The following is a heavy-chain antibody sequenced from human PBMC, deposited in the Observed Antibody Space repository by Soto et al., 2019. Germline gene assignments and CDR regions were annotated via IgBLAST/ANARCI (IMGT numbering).Heavy chain of an antibody. D-gene: IGHD2-8*02. CDR3: ARDYWSPSDWFDP. Sequence: TGGSLRVSFAASGFNFYDYAMHWVRQAQGKGLEWVSGISCNSGTTYSAVSVKGRVTIYRENSKNALYLQMNPLRAEDTAVYYCARDYWSPSDWFDPWGQGTLVTVSS. CDR1: GFNFYDYA. J-gene: IGHJ5*02. CDR2: ISCNSGTT. V-gene: IGHV3-9*01.